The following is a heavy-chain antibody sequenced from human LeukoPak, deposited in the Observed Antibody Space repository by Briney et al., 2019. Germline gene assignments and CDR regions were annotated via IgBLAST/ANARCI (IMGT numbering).Heavy chain of an antibody. V-gene: IGHV4-4*07. Sequence: SETLSLTCTVSGGSISSYYWSWIRQPAGKGLEWIGRIYTSGSTDYNPSLKSRVTMSVDTSKNQFSLKLSSVTAADTAVYYCARGPIVTGVVDYWGQGTLVTVSS. J-gene: IGHJ4*02. D-gene: IGHD3-3*01. CDR3: ARGPIVTGVVDY. CDR2: IYTSGST. CDR1: GGSISSYY.